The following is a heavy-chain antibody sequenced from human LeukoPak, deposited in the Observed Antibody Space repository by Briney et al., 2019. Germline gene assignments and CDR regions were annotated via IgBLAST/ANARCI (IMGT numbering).Heavy chain of an antibody. CDR2: INWNGGST. D-gene: IGHD3-3*01. CDR3: ARGGITIFGAFYYMDV. V-gene: IGHV3-20*04. J-gene: IGHJ6*03. Sequence: GGSLRLSCAASGFTFSTFAMIWVRQAPGKGLEWVSGINWNGGSTGYADSVKGRFTISRDNAKNSLYLQMNSLRAEDTALYYCARGGITIFGAFYYMDVWGKGTTVTVSS. CDR1: GFTFSTFA.